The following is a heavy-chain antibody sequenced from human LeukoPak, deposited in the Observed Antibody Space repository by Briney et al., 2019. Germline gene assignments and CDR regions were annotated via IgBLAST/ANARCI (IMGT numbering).Heavy chain of an antibody. V-gene: IGHV4-34*01. Sequence: SETLSLTCAVYGGSFSGYYWSWIRQPPGKGLEWIGEINHSGSTNYSPSLKSRVTISVDTSKNQFSLKLSSVTAADTAVYYCARAPILEWLSTFDYWGQGTLVTVSS. CDR1: GGSFSGYY. CDR2: INHSGST. CDR3: ARAPILEWLSTFDY. D-gene: IGHD3-3*01. J-gene: IGHJ4*02.